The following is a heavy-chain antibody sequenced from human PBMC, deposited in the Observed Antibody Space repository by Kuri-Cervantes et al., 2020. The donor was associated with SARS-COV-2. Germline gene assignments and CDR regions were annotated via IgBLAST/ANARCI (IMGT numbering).Heavy chain of an antibody. CDR3: ARGSTEGEDY. CDR1: GYTFLSYG. D-gene: IGHD3-16*01. Sequence: ASVKVSRKASGYTFLSYGISWVRQAPGQGLEWMGWISAYNDNPKYAQRFQGRLTMTTNIYTSTAYLELRRLRSDDTAVYYCARGSTEGEDYWGQGTLVTVSS. CDR2: ISAYNDNP. J-gene: IGHJ4*02. V-gene: IGHV1-18*01.